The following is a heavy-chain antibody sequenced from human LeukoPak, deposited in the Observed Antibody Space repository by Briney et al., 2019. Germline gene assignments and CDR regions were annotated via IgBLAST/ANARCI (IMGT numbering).Heavy chain of an antibody. J-gene: IGHJ4*02. V-gene: IGHV4-34*01. D-gene: IGHD6-19*01. Sequence: SETLSLTCALYGGSFSGYYWSCIRQPPGKGLEWIGEITHSGRTNYNPSLKSRVTLSLDTPKNQFSLNLSSVTAADAAGYYCARGLRIAVAGMRNDYWGQGTLVTVSS. CDR2: ITHSGRT. CDR1: GGSFSGYY. CDR3: ARGLRIAVAGMRNDY.